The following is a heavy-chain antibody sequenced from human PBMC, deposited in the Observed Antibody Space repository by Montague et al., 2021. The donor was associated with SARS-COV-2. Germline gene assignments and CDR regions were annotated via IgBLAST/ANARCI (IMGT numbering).Heavy chain of an antibody. D-gene: IGHD3-9*01. Sequence: PALVKPTQTLTLTCTFSGFSLSTSGMCVSWIRQPPGKALEWLARIDWDDDKYYSTSLKTRLTISKYTSKNQVVLTMTNMDPVDTATYYCARTHYDILPGYDYDMDVWGQGTTVTVSS. CDR1: GFSLSTSGMC. J-gene: IGHJ6*02. V-gene: IGHV2-70*11. CDR3: ARTHYDILPGYDYDMDV. CDR2: IDWDDDK.